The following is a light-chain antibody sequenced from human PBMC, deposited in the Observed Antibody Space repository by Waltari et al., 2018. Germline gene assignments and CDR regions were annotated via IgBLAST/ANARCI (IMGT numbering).Light chain of an antibody. CDR3: SSYTSSSTLV. CDR1: SRDVGAYNY. V-gene: IGLV2-14*01. J-gene: IGLJ2*01. CDR2: EVS. Sequence: QSALTQPASVSGSPGQSITIPCTGTSRDVGAYNYVSWYQQHPGKAPKLMIYEVSNRPSGVSNRFSGSKSSNTASLTISGLQAEDEADYYCSSYTSSSTLVFGGGTKLTVL.